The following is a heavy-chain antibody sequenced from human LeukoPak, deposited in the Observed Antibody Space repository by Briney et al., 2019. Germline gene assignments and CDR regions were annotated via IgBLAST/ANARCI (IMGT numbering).Heavy chain of an antibody. CDR1: RYKFIDYY. J-gene: IGHJ5*02. V-gene: IGHV1-2*02. CDR2: VNPVSGRT. D-gene: IGHD1-26*01. CDR3: ARADRLVGSPVLIGP. Sequence: ASVKVSCKTSRYKFIDYYMHWVRQAPGQGLEWMGWVNPVSGRTSIAQKFQDRISLTRDSSITTFYMEVTWLTSDDTAIYCCARADRLVGSPVLIGPWGQGTLVTVSS.